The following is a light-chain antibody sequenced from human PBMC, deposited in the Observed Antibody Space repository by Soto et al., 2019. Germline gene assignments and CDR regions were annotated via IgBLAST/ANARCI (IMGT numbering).Light chain of an antibody. CDR3: SSYTSSSTPLYVV. CDR1: SSNIGAGYD. V-gene: IGLV1-40*01. CDR2: GNS. Sequence: QSVLTQPPSVSGAPGQRVTISCTGSSSNIGAGYDVHWYQQLPGTAPKLLIYGNSNRPSGVPDRFSGSKSGTSASLTISGLQAEDEADYYCSSYTSSSTPLYVVFGGGTKVTVL. J-gene: IGLJ2*01.